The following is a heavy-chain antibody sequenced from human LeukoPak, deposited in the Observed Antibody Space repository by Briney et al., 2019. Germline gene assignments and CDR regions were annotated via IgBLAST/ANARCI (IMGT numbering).Heavy chain of an antibody. CDR2: IYYTGST. D-gene: IGHD6-13*01. CDR3: VRGIAAAGLYFDY. J-gene: IGHJ4*02. CDR1: GGSISSYY. Sequence: SETLSLTCTVSGGSISSYYWSWIRQPPGKGLEWIGFIYYTGSTKYNPSLKSRVTISVDTFKNQFSLKLSSVTAADTAVYYFVRGIAAAGLYFDYWGQGTLVTVSS. V-gene: IGHV4-59*01.